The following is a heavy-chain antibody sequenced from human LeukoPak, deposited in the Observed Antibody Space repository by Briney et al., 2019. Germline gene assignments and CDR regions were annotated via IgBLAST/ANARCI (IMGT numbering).Heavy chain of an antibody. V-gene: IGHV3-23*01. Sequence: PGGSLRLSCAASGFTFSDYYMSWIRQAPGKGLEWVSAISGSGGSTYYADSVKGRFTISRDNSKNTLYLQMNSLRAEDTAVYYCAKSGPVEEITMVRGVIVTHGAFDIWGQGTMVTVSS. CDR2: ISGSGGST. CDR1: GFTFSDYY. D-gene: IGHD3-10*01. CDR3: AKSGPVEEITMVRGVIVTHGAFDI. J-gene: IGHJ3*02.